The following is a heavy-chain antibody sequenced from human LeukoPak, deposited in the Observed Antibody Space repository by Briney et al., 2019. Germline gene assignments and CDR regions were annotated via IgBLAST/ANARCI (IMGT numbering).Heavy chain of an antibody. CDR3: ARGYCSRTSCYAWYYYYGMDV. D-gene: IGHD2-2*01. CDR1: GGTFSSYA. J-gene: IGHJ6*02. CDR2: IIPIFGTA. Sequence: SVKVSCKASGGTFSSYAISWVRQAPGQGLEWMGGIIPIFGTANYAQKFQGRGTITADESTSTAYMELSSLRSEDPAVYYCARGYCSRTSCYAWYYYYGMDVWGQGTTVTVSS. V-gene: IGHV1-69*13.